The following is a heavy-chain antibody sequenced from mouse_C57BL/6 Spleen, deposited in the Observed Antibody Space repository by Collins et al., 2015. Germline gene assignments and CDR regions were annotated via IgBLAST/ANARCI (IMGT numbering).Heavy chain of an antibody. Sequence: QVQLQQPGAELVMPGASVKLSCKASGYTFTSYWMHWVKQRPGQGLEWIGEIDPSDSYTNYNQKFKGKSTLTVDKSSSTAYMQLSSLTSEDSAVYYCARWGNPAMDYWGQGTSVTVS. CDR3: ARWGNPAMDY. D-gene: IGHD2-1*01. CDR1: GYTFTSYW. V-gene: IGHV1-69*01. J-gene: IGHJ4*01. CDR2: IDPSDSYT.